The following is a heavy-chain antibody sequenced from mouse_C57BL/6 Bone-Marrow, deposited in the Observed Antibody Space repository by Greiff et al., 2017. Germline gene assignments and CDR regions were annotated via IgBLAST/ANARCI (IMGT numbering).Heavy chain of an antibody. Sequence: EVQLVESGAELVRPGASVKLSCTASGFNIKDDYMHWVKQRPEQGLEWIGWIDPENGDTEYASKFQGKATITADTSSNTAYLQLSSLTSEDTAVYYCTTSYGNYVGYFDVWGTGTTVTVSS. J-gene: IGHJ1*03. CDR3: TTSYGNYVGYFDV. CDR2: IDPENGDT. D-gene: IGHD2-1*01. V-gene: IGHV14-4*01. CDR1: GFNIKDDY.